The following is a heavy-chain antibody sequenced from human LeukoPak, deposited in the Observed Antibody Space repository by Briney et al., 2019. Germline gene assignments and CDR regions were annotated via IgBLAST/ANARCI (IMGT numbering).Heavy chain of an antibody. CDR1: GGSISSYY. D-gene: IGHD3-10*01. CDR2: IYYSEST. CDR3: ARAGYYGSGSSRYGMDV. V-gene: IGHV4-59*01. Sequence: SETLSLTCTVSGGSISSYYWNWVRQPPGKGLGWIGYIYYSESTNYNPSLKSRVTISVDTSKKQFFLKLNSVTAADTAVYYCARAGYYGSGSSRYGMDVWGQGTTVTVSS. J-gene: IGHJ6*02.